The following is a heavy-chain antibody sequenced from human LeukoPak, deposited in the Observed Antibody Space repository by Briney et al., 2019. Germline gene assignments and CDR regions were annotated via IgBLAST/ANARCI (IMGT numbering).Heavy chain of an antibody. V-gene: IGHV3-33*01. CDR2: IWYDGSNK. D-gene: IGHD6-13*01. CDR3: ARDRAAAFDI. J-gene: IGHJ3*02. CDR1: GFTFSSYG. Sequence: PGRSLRISCAASGFTFSSYGMHWVRQAPGKGLDWVAVIWYDGSNKYYADSVKGRFTISRHNSKNTLYLQMNSLRAEDTAVYYCARDRAAAFDIWGQGTMVTVSS.